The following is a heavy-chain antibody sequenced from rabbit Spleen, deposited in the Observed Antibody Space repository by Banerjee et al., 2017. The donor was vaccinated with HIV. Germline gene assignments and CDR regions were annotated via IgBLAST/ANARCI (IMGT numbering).Heavy chain of an antibody. CDR2: IYSGSSGST. J-gene: IGHJ4*01. CDR3: VRDRVGDNNIGTFNL. CDR1: GFTISSGYY. V-gene: IGHV1S40*01. D-gene: IGHD7-1*01. Sequence: QSLEESGGGLVKPGASLTLTCKASGFTISSGYYMCWVRQAPGKGLEWIACIYSGSSGSTYYASWAKGRFTISKTSTTMTLQMTSLTAADTATYFCVRDRVGDNNIGTFNLWGPGTLVTVS.